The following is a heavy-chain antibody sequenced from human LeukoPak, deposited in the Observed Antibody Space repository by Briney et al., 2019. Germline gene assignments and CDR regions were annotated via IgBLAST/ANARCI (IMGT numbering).Heavy chain of an antibody. CDR2: INPNSGGT. D-gene: IGHD2-15*01. J-gene: IGHJ6*03. CDR3: ARDPADIVVRGRDYYYYYMDV. Sequence: EASVKVSCKASGYTFTSYDINWVRQATGQGLEWMGWINPNSGGTNYAQKFQGRVTMTRDTSISTAYMELSRLRSDDTAVYYCARDPADIVVRGRDYYYYYMDVWGKGTTVTVSS. CDR1: GYTFTSYD. V-gene: IGHV1-2*02.